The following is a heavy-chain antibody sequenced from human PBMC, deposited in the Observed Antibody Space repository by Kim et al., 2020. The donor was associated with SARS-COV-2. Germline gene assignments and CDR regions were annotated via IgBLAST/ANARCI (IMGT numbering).Heavy chain of an antibody. D-gene: IGHD4-17*01. CDR2: LSWNGGIR. J-gene: IGHJ6*04. CDR3: AKDKRPDYGDPDYYYYYGMDV. V-gene: IGHV3-9*01. CDR1: GFSFANHA. Sequence: GGSLRLSCAASGFSFANHAMHWVRQAPGKGLEWISGLSWNGGIRAYTDSVRGRFTISRDNARNSLYLQMNSLRAEDTALYYCAKDKRPDYGDPDYYYYYGMDVWGEGSTVTVSS.